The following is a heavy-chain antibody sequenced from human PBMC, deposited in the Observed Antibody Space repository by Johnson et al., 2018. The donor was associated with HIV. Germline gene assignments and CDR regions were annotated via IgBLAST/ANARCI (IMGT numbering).Heavy chain of an antibody. J-gene: IGHJ3*02. CDR2: IYSGGIT. V-gene: IGHV3-66*02. D-gene: IGHD4-23*01. CDR3: ARDQGGNHNAFDI. Sequence: VQLVESGGGLVKPGGSLRLSCAASGFTVSSNYMSWVRQAPGKGLEWVSLIYSGGITYYADSVKGRFTISRDNSKNTLYLQMNSLRAEDTAVYYCARDQGGNHNAFDIWGQGTMVTVSS. CDR1: GFTVSSNY.